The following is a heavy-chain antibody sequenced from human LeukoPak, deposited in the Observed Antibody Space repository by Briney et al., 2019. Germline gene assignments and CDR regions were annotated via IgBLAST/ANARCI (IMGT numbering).Heavy chain of an antibody. D-gene: IGHD3-9*01. CDR3: AKDATASPYFHWFDN. CDR1: GFTFSSYA. Sequence: GGSLRLSCAASGFTFSSYAMNWVRQAPGKGLEWVAGISSGDRTFYAESVKGRFTISRDKSKDTLYLQMNSLRAEDTAVYYCAKDATASPYFHWFDNWGQGTQVIVSS. V-gene: IGHV3-23*01. J-gene: IGHJ4*02. CDR2: ISSGDRT.